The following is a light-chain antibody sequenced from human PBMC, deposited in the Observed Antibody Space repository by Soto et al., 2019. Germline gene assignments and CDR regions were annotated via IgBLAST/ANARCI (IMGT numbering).Light chain of an antibody. V-gene: IGKV3-15*01. J-gene: IGKJ4*01. CDR3: QQYNNWPLVT. CDR1: QSVSTY. CDR2: GPS. Sequence: EIVMTQSPATLSVSPGERATLSCRASQSVSTYLAWYQQNPGQAPRLLIFGPSTRATGIPARFSGSASGSEYPLTIRSLQSEDFAVYSCQQYNNWPLVTVRGGTKLEI.